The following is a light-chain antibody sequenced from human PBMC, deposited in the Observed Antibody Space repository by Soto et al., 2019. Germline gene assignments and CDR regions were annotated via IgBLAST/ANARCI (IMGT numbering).Light chain of an antibody. J-gene: IGKJ4*01. CDR2: AAS. CDR1: QGIYNY. Sequence: DIQMIQSPSSLSASVGDRVTITCRASQGIYNYLAWYQQKPGKVPKLLIYAASTLQSGVPSRFSGSGSGTDFTLTISSLQPEDVATYYCQKYNSAPLTFGGGTKVEIK. CDR3: QKYNSAPLT. V-gene: IGKV1-27*01.